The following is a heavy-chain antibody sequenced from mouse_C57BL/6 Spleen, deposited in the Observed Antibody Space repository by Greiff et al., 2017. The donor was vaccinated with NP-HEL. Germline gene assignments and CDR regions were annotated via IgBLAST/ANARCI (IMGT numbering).Heavy chain of an antibody. Sequence: EVQLVESGGGLVQPKGSLKLSCAASGFTFNTYAMHWVRQAPGKGLEWVARIRSKSSNYATYYADSVKDRFTISRDDSQSMLYLQMNNLKTEDTAMYYCVRGGYDGYYDYYAMDYWGQGTSVTVSS. CDR2: IRSKSSNYAT. D-gene: IGHD2-3*01. CDR1: GFTFNTYA. V-gene: IGHV10-3*01. J-gene: IGHJ4*01. CDR3: VRGGYDGYYDYYAMDY.